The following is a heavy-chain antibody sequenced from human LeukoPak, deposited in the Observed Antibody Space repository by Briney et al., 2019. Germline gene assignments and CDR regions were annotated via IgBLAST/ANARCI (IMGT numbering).Heavy chain of an antibody. CDR3: ARDRSWGIVAYYYYYMDV. CDR2: IYHSGST. J-gene: IGHJ6*03. D-gene: IGHD3-16*01. CDR1: GGSISSSNW. V-gene: IGHV4-4*02. Sequence: SETLSLTCAVSGGSISSSNWWSWVRQPPGKGLEWIGEIYHSGSTNYNPSLKSRVTISVDKSKNQFSLKLSSVTAADTAVYYCARDRSWGIVAYYYYYMDVWGKGTTVTVSS.